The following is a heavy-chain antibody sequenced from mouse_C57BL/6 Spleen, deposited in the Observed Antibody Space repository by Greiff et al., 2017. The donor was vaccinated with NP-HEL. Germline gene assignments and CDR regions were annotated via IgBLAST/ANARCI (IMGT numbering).Heavy chain of an antibody. CDR2: ISDGGSYT. CDR3: ARDGDYYGNYGFAY. CDR1: GFTFSSYA. D-gene: IGHD2-1*01. V-gene: IGHV5-4*01. Sequence: EVQLVESGGGLVKPGGSLKLSCAASGFTFSSYAMSWVRQTPEKRLEWVATISDGGSYTYYPDNVKGRFTISRDNAKNNLYLQMSHLKSEDTAMYYCARDGDYYGNYGFAYWGQGTLVTVSA. J-gene: IGHJ3*01.